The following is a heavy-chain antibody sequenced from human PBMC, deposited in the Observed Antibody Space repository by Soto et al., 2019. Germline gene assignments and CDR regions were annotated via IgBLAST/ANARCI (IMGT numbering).Heavy chain of an antibody. CDR2: IWYDGSNK. J-gene: IGHJ6*02. D-gene: IGHD2-15*01. V-gene: IGHV3-33*01. CDR3: ARVVLSATSYYGMYF. CDR1: GFTFSSYG. Sequence: GGSLRLSCAASGFTFSSYGMHWVRQAPGKGLEWVAVIWYDGSNKYYADSVKGRFTISRDNSKNTLYLQMNSLRAEDTAVYYCARVVLSATSYYGMYFWGQGTTVTVSS.